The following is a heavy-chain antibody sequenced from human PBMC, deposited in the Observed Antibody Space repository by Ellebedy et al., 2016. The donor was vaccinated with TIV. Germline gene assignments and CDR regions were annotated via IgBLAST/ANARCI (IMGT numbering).Heavy chain of an antibody. D-gene: IGHD3-10*01. J-gene: IGHJ3*02. CDR3: ARDRGAFDAFDI. CDR1: GYTFTGYY. Sequence: ASVKVSXXASGYTFTGYYMHWVRQAPGQGLEWMGWINPNSGGTNYAQKFQGRVTMTRDTSISTAYMELSRLRSDDTAVYYCARDRGAFDAFDIWGQGTMVTVSS. CDR2: INPNSGGT. V-gene: IGHV1-2*02.